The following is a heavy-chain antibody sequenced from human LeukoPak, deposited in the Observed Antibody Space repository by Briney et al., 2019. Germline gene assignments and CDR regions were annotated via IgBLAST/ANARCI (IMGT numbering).Heavy chain of an antibody. Sequence: GGTLRLSCAASGFTFSSYGMSWVRQAPGKGLEWVSAISGSGGSTYYADSVKGRFTISRDNSKNTLYLQMNSLRAEDTAVYYCAKDRWEPYCFDYWGQGTLVTVSS. V-gene: IGHV3-23*01. CDR2: ISGSGGST. CDR1: GFTFSSYG. D-gene: IGHD1-26*01. J-gene: IGHJ4*02. CDR3: AKDRWEPYCFDY.